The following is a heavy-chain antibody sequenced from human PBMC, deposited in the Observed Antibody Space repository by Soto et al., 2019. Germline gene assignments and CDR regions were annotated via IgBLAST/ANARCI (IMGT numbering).Heavy chain of an antibody. J-gene: IGHJ6*04. Sequence: SVKVSCKASGGTFSDSVTSWVRQAPGQGLEWMGGIVPIFGKANLAEKFQDRVTITADESTSTAYMELSSLKASDTAMYYCARRQYYYDSSGYHDYYYDYGTAVRGKGTTVPVSP. CDR2: IVPIFGKA. V-gene: IGHV1-69*13. D-gene: IGHD3-22*01. CDR1: GGTFSDSV. CDR3: ARRQYYYDSSGYHDYYYDYGTAV.